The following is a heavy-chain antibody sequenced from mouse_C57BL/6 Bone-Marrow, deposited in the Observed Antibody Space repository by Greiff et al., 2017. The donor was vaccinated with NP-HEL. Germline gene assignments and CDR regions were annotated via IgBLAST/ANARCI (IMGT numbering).Heavy chain of an antibody. V-gene: IGHV1-81*01. CDR1: GYTFTSYG. CDR3: ARSYYGTFYAMDY. D-gene: IGHD1-1*01. CDR2: IYPRSGNT. J-gene: IGHJ4*01. Sequence: QVQLQQSGAELARPGASVKLSCKASGYTFTSYGISWVKQRTGQGLEWIGEIYPRSGNTYYNEKFKGKATMTADKSSSTAYMQLRSLTSEYSAVYFCARSYYGTFYAMDYWGQGTSVTVSS.